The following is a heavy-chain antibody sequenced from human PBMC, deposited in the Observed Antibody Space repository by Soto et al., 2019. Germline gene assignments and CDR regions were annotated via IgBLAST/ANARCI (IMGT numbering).Heavy chain of an antibody. CDR2: IYSGGST. CDR1: GFTVSSNY. CDR3: ARYCTNGVCPFDY. V-gene: IGHV3-53*01. J-gene: IGHJ4*02. D-gene: IGHD2-8*01. Sequence: AGGSLRLSCAASGFTVSSNYMSWVRQAPGKGLEWVSVIYSGGSTYYADSVKGRFTISRDNSKNTLYLQMNSLRAEDTAVYYCARYCTNGVCPFDYWGQGTLVTVSS.